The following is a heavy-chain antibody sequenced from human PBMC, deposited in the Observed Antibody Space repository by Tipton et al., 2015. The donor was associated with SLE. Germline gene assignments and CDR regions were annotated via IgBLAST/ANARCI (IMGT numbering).Heavy chain of an antibody. J-gene: IGHJ3*02. CDR1: GFTFDDYA. CDR3: AKDSIPTAGTGAFDI. Sequence: SLRLSCAASGFTFDDYAMHWVRQVPVPGKGLEWVSGISWNGDSIDYADSVKGRFTISRDNAKSSLYLQMNSLRAEDTALYYCAKDSIPTAGTGAFDIWGQGTMATVSS. V-gene: IGHV3-9*01. CDR2: ISWNGDSI. D-gene: IGHD2-2*01.